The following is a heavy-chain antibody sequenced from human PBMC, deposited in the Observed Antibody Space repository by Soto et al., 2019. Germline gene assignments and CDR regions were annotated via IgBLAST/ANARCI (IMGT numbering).Heavy chain of an antibody. CDR2: ISSSSSYI. CDR3: ARGDLRYSSSWYYFDY. D-gene: IGHD6-13*01. CDR1: GFTFSSYS. Sequence: EVQLVESGGGLVKPGGSLRLSCAASGFTFSSYSMNWVRQAPGKGLEWVSSISSSSSYIYYADSVKGRFTISRDNAKNSLYLQMNSLRAEDTAVYYCARGDLRYSSSWYYFDYWGQGTLVTVSS. J-gene: IGHJ4*02. V-gene: IGHV3-21*01.